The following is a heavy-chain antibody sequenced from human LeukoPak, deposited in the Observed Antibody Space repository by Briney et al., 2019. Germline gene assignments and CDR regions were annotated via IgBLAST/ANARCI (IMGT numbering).Heavy chain of an antibody. CDR1: GFTLSSYS. V-gene: IGHV3-48*01. CDR2: ISSSSSPI. Sequence: PGGSLRLSCAASGFTLSSYSMNWVRQAPGKGLEWVSYISSSSSPIYYADSVKGRFTISRDNAKNSLYLQMNSLRAEDTAVYYCARGPHKCGSLPLPLDYWGQGTLVTVSS. J-gene: IGHJ4*02. D-gene: IGHD1-26*01. CDR3: ARGPHKCGSLPLPLDY.